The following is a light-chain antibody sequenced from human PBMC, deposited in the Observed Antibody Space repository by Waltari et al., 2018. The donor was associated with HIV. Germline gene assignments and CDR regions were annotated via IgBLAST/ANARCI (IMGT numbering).Light chain of an antibody. CDR1: SSDIGYFNY. Sequence: QSALTQPPSASGSPGQPVTVSCTGTSSDIGYFNYVTCYQQHPGNAPKLLIYDVNKRPSGVPDRFAASKSSATASLTVSGLLAEDEADYYCAAYAGNNIVIFGGGTKVTV. J-gene: IGLJ2*01. CDR2: DVN. V-gene: IGLV2-8*01. CDR3: AAYAGNNIVI.